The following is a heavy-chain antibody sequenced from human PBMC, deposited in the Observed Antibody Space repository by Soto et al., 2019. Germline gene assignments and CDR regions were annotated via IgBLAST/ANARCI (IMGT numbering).Heavy chain of an antibody. CDR2: ISGTASRT. CDR3: ATSFRYFDN. V-gene: IGHV3-23*01. CDR1: ECNPTATP. J-gene: IGHJ4*02. D-gene: IGHD3-9*01. Sequence: GGSLSHSWGGAECNPTATPVSWISQPPGKGLEWVTTISGTASRTYYVDSVKGRFFISRDNSKNTVTLQMNNLTLDDTAVYYCATSFRYFDNWGQGTRVTGSS.